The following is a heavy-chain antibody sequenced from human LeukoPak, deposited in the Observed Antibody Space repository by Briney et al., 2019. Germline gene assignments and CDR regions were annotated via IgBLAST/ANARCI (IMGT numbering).Heavy chain of an antibody. Sequence: SETLSLTCTVSIGSISSNNYYWGWIRQPPGKGLEWIGSIYYSGSTYYNPSLKSRVTISVDTSKNQFSLKLSSVTAADTAVYYCARGKLPLYYFDYWGQGTLVTVSS. D-gene: IGHD4-23*01. J-gene: IGHJ4*02. CDR1: IGSISSNNYY. V-gene: IGHV4-39*07. CDR2: IYYSGST. CDR3: ARGKLPLYYFDY.